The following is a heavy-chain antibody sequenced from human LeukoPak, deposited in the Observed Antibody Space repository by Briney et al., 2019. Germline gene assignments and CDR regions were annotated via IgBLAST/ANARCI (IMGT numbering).Heavy chain of an antibody. CDR1: GGSVSSGSYY. J-gene: IGHJ4*02. Sequence: SETLSLTCTVSGGSVSSGSYYWSWIRQPPGKGLGWIGYIYYSGSTNYNPSLKRRVTISVDTSKNQFSLKLSSVTAADTAVYYCARGGSGYDYPFDYWGQGTLVTVSS. V-gene: IGHV4-61*01. CDR3: ARGGSGYDYPFDY. D-gene: IGHD5-12*01. CDR2: IYYSGST.